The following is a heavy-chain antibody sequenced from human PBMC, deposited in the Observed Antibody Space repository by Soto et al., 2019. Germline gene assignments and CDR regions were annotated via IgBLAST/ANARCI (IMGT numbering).Heavy chain of an antibody. CDR2: INHSGST. Sequence: SETLSLTCAVYGGSFSGYYWSWIRQPPGKGLEWIGEINHSGSTNYNPSLKSRVTISVDTSKNQFSLKLSSVTAADTAVYYCARGTRTSHYYGMDVWGQGTTVTVS. V-gene: IGHV4-34*01. J-gene: IGHJ6*02. CDR1: GGSFSGYY. D-gene: IGHD1-7*01. CDR3: ARGTRTSHYYGMDV.